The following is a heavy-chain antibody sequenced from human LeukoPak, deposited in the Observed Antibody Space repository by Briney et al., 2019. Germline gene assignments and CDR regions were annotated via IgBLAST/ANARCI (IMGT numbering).Heavy chain of an antibody. V-gene: IGHV4-39*01. D-gene: IGHD6-13*01. Sequence: GSLRLSCAASGFTVSSNYMSWIRQPPGKGLEWIGSIYYSGSTYYNPSLKSRVTISVDTSKNQFSLKLSSVTAADTAVYYCARHLYSSSWYYFDYWGQGTLVTVSS. CDR2: IYYSGST. CDR3: ARHLYSSSWYYFDY. CDR1: GFTVSSNY. J-gene: IGHJ4*02.